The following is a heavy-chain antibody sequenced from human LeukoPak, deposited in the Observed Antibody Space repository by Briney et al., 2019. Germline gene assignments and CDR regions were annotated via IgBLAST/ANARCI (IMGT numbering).Heavy chain of an antibody. CDR1: GFTFSSYD. J-gene: IGHJ6*02. Sequence: GGSLRLSCAASGFTFSSYDMHWVRQATGKGLEWVSAIGTAGDTYYPGSVKGRFTISRENAKNSLYLQMNSLRAGDTAVYYCARVSYGSGTNYYGMDVWGQGTTVTVSS. D-gene: IGHD3-10*01. CDR3: ARVSYGSGTNYYGMDV. CDR2: IGTAGDT. V-gene: IGHV3-13*01.